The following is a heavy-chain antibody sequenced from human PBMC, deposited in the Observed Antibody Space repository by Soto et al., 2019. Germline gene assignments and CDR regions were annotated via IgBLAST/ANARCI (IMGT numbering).Heavy chain of an antibody. CDR3: ACGITIFGVVIRPWFDP. V-gene: IGHV1-8*01. Sequence: ASVKLSRKASVYTFTGYDINWVRQATGQGLEWMGWMNPNSGNTGYAQKFQGRVTMTRNTSVSTAYMELSSLRSEDTAVYYCACGITIFGVVIRPWFDPWGQGTLVTVSS. CDR1: VYTFTGYD. D-gene: IGHD3-3*01. CDR2: MNPNSGNT. J-gene: IGHJ5*02.